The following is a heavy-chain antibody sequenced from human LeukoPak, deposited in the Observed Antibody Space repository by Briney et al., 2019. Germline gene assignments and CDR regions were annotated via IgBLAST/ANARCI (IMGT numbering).Heavy chain of an antibody. J-gene: IGHJ4*02. D-gene: IGHD4-17*01. Sequence: GGSLRLSCATSGFTFSSYAMSWVRQAPGKGLEWVSSISTSSSYIYYADSVKGRFTISRDNAKNSLYLQMNSLRADDTAVYYCARRYGDYVGSFEYWGQGTLVTVSS. CDR1: GFTFSSYA. V-gene: IGHV3-21*01. CDR3: ARRYGDYVGSFEY. CDR2: ISTSSSYI.